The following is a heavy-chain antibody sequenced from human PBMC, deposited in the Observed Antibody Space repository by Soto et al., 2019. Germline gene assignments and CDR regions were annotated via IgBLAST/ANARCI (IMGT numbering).Heavy chain of an antibody. J-gene: IGHJ4*02. V-gene: IGHV4-59*01. D-gene: IGHD1-26*01. CDR1: GGCINNYY. CDR3: ARRYGGNFDY. CDR2: IYYSGST. Sequence: SETLSLTCTVSGGCINNYYWSWIRQPPGKGLEWIGYIYYSGSTNYNPSLKSRVTISVDTSKNQFSLKLSSVTAADTAVYYCARRYGGNFDYWGQGTLVTVSS.